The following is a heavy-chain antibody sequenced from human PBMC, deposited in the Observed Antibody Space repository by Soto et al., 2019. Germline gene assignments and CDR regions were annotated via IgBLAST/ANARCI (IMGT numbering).Heavy chain of an antibody. CDR3: ARLMGAATGADY. D-gene: IGHD2-8*02. J-gene: IGHJ4*02. CDR1: GYRFTSYW. CDR2: IYPGDSDI. Sequence: ESLKISFQGSGYRFTSYWIGWVRQMPGKGLEWMGIIYPGDSDIRYSPPFQGQVTMSADKSISTAYLQWSSLKASDTAMYYCARLMGAATGADYRGQGTLVTVSS. V-gene: IGHV5-51*01.